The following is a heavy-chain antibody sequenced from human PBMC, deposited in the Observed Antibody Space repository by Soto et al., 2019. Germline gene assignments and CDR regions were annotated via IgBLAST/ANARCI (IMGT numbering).Heavy chain of an antibody. CDR3: ARDNIQNYGTPAASTGFQP. Sequence: SVQVSCKASGFSFSYYFMHWVRQAPGQGLEWMGIINPSGDSRNYAQKFQGRVTITRDTSTSTVYMDLSSLRHEDTAVYYCARDNIQNYGTPAASTGFQPWGQGT. D-gene: IGHD3-10*01. J-gene: IGHJ5*02. V-gene: IGHV1-46*01. CDR2: INPSGDSR. CDR1: GFSFSYYF.